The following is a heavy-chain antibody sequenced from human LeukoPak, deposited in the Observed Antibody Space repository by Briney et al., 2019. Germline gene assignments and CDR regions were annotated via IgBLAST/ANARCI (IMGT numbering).Heavy chain of an antibody. Sequence: ASVKASCKASGYTFASYDINWLRQATGQGLEWMGWMNPNSLNTGYAQKFQGRATMTMNTSISTAYLELSSLKTEDTAVYYCARTGTADYWGQGTLVTVSS. J-gene: IGHJ4*02. V-gene: IGHV1-8*01. CDR2: MNPNSLNT. CDR1: GYTFASYD. D-gene: IGHD1-1*01. CDR3: ARTGTADY.